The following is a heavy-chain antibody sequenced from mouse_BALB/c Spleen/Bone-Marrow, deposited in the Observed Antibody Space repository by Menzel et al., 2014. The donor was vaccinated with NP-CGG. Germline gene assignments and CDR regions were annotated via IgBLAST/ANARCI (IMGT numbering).Heavy chain of an antibody. V-gene: IGHV2-6-7*01. J-gene: IGHJ3*01. CDR3: AYGNYEGWFAY. CDR1: GFSLTGYG. CDR2: IWGDGST. D-gene: IGHD2-1*01. Sequence: VKLVESGPGLVSPSQSLSITCTVSGFSLTGYGLNWVRQPPGKGLEWLGMIWGDGSTDYNSVLKSRLSISKDNSKSQVFLKMNSLQTDGTARYYCAYGNYEGWFAYWGQGTLVTVSA.